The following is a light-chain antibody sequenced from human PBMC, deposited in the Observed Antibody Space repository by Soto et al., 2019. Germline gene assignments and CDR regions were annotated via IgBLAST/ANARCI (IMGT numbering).Light chain of an antibody. V-gene: IGKV1-33*01. Sequence: DIQMTQSPSSLSASVGDRVTITCQASQDISNYLNWYQQKPGKAPKLLIYDASNLEARVPSRLSGSGSGTDFTFTISSLQPEDIATDDCQQYDNLLFSSGPGTKVYIK. CDR1: QDISNY. J-gene: IGKJ3*01. CDR2: DAS. CDR3: QQYDNLLFS.